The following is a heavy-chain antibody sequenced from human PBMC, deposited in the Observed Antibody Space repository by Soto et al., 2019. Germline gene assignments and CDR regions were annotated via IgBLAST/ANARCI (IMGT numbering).Heavy chain of an antibody. CDR2: IDPSDSQT. Sequence: GESPKISCKGSGYSFTNYWIAWVRQMPGKGLEWMARIDPSDSQTNYSPSFQGHVTISVDTSINTAYLQWSSLKASDTAMYYCTRLSMARYYYYGMDVWGQGTTVTVSS. CDR3: TRLSMARYYYYGMDV. J-gene: IGHJ6*02. CDR1: GYSFTNYW. D-gene: IGHD5-12*01. V-gene: IGHV5-10-1*01.